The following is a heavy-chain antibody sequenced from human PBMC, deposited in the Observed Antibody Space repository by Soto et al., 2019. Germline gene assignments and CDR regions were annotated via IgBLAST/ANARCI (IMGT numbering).Heavy chain of an antibody. D-gene: IGHD5-12*01. CDR2: MNPNSGNT. CDR1: GYTFTSYD. Sequence: ASVKVSCKASGYTFTSYDINWVRQATGQGLEWMGWMNPNSGNTGYAQKFQGRVTMTRNTSISTAYMELSSLRSEDTAVYYCARGLRGYSGYEEDYYYYMDVWGKGTTVTVSS. J-gene: IGHJ6*03. CDR3: ARGLRGYSGYEEDYYYYMDV. V-gene: IGHV1-8*01.